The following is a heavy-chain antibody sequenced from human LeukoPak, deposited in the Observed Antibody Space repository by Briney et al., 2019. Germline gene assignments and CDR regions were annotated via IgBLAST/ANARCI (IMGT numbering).Heavy chain of an antibody. CDR3: ARHGFWSGYSYVLDY. CDR1: GYSISSGFY. Sequence: SETLSLTCAVSGYSISSGFYWGWIRPPPGKGLEWIGTIYHSGSTYYNPSLKSRVTISVDTSKNQFSLKLSSVTAADTAVYYCARHGFWSGYSYVLDYWGQGTLVTVSS. CDR2: IYHSGST. J-gene: IGHJ4*02. D-gene: IGHD3-3*01. V-gene: IGHV4-38-2*01.